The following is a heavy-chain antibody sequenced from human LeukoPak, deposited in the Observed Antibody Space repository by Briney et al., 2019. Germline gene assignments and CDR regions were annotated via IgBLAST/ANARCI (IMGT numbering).Heavy chain of an antibody. D-gene: IGHD6-19*01. CDR1: GFTFSDYY. J-gene: IGHJ4*02. V-gene: IGHV3-66*01. CDR3: ARNPPVAGY. Sequence: PGGSLRLSCAASGFTFSDYYMSWVRQAPGKGLEWVSVIYSGGSTYYADSVKGRFTISRDNSKNTLYLQMNSLRAEDTAVYYCARNPPVAGYWGQGTLVTVSS. CDR2: IYSGGST.